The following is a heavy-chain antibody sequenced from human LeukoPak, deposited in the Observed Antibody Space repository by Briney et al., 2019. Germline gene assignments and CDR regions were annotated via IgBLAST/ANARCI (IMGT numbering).Heavy chain of an antibody. J-gene: IGHJ1*01. CDR2: INPNSGGT. Sequence: GASVKVSCKASGYTFTSYGISWVRQAPGQGLEWMGWINPNSGGTNYAQKSQGRVTMTRDTSISTAYMELSRLRSDDTAVYYCARSEGSSWLQQHWGQGTLVTVSS. V-gene: IGHV1-2*02. D-gene: IGHD6-13*01. CDR1: GYTFTSYG. CDR3: ARSEGSSWLQQH.